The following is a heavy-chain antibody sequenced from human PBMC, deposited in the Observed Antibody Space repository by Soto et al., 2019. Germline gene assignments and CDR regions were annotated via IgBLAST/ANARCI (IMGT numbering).Heavy chain of an antibody. CDR2: ISSSSSYI. V-gene: IGHV3-21*01. CDR1: GFTFSSYS. Sequence: GGSLRLSCAASGFTFSSYSMNWVRQAPGKGLEWVSSISSSSSYIYYADSVKGRFTISRDNAKNSLYLQMNSLRAEDTAVYYCARGMVYVVAGSFDYWGQGTLVTVPQ. D-gene: IGHD2-8*01. CDR3: ARGMVYVVAGSFDY. J-gene: IGHJ4*02.